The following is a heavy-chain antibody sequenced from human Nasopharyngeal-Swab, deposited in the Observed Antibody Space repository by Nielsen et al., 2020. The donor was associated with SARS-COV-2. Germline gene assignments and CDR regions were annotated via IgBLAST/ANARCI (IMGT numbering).Heavy chain of an antibody. J-gene: IGHJ4*02. CDR2: INHSGST. CDR3: ARADYQLDY. Sequence: RQAPGKGLEWIGEINHSGSTNYDPSLKSRVTISVDTSKNQFSLKLSSVTAADTAVYYCARADYQLDYWGQGTLVTVPS. V-gene: IGHV4-34*01. D-gene: IGHD2-2*01.